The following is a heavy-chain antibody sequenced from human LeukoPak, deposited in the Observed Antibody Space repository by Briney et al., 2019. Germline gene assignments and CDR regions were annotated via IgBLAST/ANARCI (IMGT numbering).Heavy chain of an antibody. Sequence: SETLSFTCAVYGGSFSGYYWSWIRQPPGKGLEWIGEINHSGSTNYNPSLKSRVTISIDTSKNQFSLRLSSVTAADTAVFYCARSTDGTTSSGWYVDYWGQGTLVTVSS. CDR2: INHSGST. V-gene: IGHV4-34*01. D-gene: IGHD6-19*01. J-gene: IGHJ4*02. CDR1: GGSFSGYY. CDR3: ARSTDGTTSSGWYVDY.